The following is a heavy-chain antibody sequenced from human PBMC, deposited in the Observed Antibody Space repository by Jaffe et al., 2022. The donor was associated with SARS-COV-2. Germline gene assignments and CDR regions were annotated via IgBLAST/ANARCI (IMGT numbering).Heavy chain of an antibody. Sequence: EVQLVESGGGLVQPGGSLRLSCAASGFTFSSYWMSWVRQAPGKGLEWVANIKQDGSEKYYVDSVKGRFTISRDNAKNSLYLQMNSLRAEDTAVYYCARGTMLYPAFGAFDIWGQGTMVTVSS. CDR3: ARGTMLYPAFGAFDI. V-gene: IGHV3-7*03. CDR1: GFTFSSYW. J-gene: IGHJ3*02. CDR2: IKQDGSEK. D-gene: IGHD2-8*01.